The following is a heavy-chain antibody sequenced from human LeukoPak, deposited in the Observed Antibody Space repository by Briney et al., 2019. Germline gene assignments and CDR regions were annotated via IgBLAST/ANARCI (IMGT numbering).Heavy chain of an antibody. Sequence: SETLSLTCTVSGGSISSSSYYWGWIRQPPGKGLEWIGSIYYSGGTYYNPSLTSRFTISVDTSKNQFSLKLSSVTAADTAVYYCARIGDPNWFAPWGQGTLVTVSS. CDR2: IYYSGGT. D-gene: IGHD4-17*01. CDR3: ARIGDPNWFAP. V-gene: IGHV4-39*01. J-gene: IGHJ5*02. CDR1: GGSISSSSYY.